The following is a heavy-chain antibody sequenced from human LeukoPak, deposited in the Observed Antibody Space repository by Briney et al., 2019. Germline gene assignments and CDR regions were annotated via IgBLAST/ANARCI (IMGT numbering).Heavy chain of an antibody. J-gene: IGHJ4*02. V-gene: IGHV1-46*01. D-gene: IGHD3-9*01. CDR3: ARDGETPDILTGYSIMYYFDY. Sequence: ASVKVSCKASGYTFTSYYMHWVRQAPGQGLEWMGIINPSGGSTSYAQKFQGRVTMTRDTSTSTVYMELSSLRSEDTAVYDCARDGETPDILTGYSIMYYFDYWGQGTLVTVSS. CDR2: INPSGGST. CDR1: GYTFTSYY.